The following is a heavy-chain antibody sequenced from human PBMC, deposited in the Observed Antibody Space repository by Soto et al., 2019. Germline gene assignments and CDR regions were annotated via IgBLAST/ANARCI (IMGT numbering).Heavy chain of an antibody. J-gene: IGHJ4*02. D-gene: IGHD3-22*01. CDR3: ARDRPYYYDSSGYSFDY. CDR2: TYYRSKWYN. Sequence: SQTRSLTFAVSGDSVSSNSAAWNWIRQSPSRGLEWLGRTYYRSKWYNDYAVSVKSRITINPDTSKNQFSLQLNSVTPEDTAVYYCARDRPYYYDSSGYSFDYWGQGTLVTVSS. CDR1: GDSVSSNSAA. V-gene: IGHV6-1*01.